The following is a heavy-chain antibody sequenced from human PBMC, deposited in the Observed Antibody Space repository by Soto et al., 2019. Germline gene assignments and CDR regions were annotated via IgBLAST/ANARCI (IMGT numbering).Heavy chain of an antibody. Sequence: PGGSLRLSCAASGFTFSSYAMHWVRQAPGKGLEWVAVISYDGSNKYYADSVKGRFTISRDNSKNTLYLQMNSLRAEDTAVYYCARGHYCDYWGQGTLVTVSS. J-gene: IGHJ4*02. CDR1: GFTFSSYA. CDR2: ISYDGSNK. V-gene: IGHV3-30-3*01. CDR3: ARGHYCDY.